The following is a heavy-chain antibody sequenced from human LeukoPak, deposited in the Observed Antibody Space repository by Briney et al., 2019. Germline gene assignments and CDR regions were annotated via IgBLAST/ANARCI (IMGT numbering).Heavy chain of an antibody. D-gene: IGHD2-15*01. J-gene: IGHJ3*02. CDR1: GGSISSSSFY. CDR2: IYYSGST. V-gene: IGHV4-39*01. Sequence: SETLSLTCTVSGGSISSSSFYWGWIRQPPGKGLEWIGSIYYSGSTYYNPSLKSRVTISVDTSKNQFSLKLSSVTAADTAVYYCARHRWKLYDAFDIWGQGTMVTVSS. CDR3: ARHRWKLYDAFDI.